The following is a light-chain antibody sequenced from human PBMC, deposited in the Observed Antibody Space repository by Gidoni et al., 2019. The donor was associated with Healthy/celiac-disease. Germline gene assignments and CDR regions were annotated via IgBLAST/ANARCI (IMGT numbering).Light chain of an antibody. CDR1: QSVSSN. CDR3: QQYNNWPPIT. CDR2: GAS. J-gene: IGKJ5*01. Sequence: EIVMTQSPATLSVSPGERATLSCRASQSVSSNLAWYQQKPGQAPRHLIYGASTRATGSPARCSGSGSGTEFTLTISSLQSEDFAVYYCQQYNNWPPITFGQGTRLEIK. V-gene: IGKV3-15*01.